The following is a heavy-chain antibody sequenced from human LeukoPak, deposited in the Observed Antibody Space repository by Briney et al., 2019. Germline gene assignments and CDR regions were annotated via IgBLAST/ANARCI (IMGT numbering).Heavy chain of an antibody. Sequence: SETLSLTCTVSGGSISSGGYYWSWIRQPPGKGLEWIGYIYHSGSTYYNPSLKSRITISVDRSKNQFSLKLSSVTAADTAVYYCASFSAKYGDYGYDAFDIWGQGTMVTVSS. CDR1: GGSISSGGYY. J-gene: IGHJ3*02. CDR3: ASFSAKYGDYGYDAFDI. D-gene: IGHD4-17*01. V-gene: IGHV4-30-2*01. CDR2: IYHSGST.